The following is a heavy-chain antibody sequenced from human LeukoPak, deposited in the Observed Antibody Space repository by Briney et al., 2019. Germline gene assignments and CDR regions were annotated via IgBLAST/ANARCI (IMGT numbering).Heavy chain of an antibody. CDR1: GYTFTCYY. D-gene: IGHD6-13*01. CDR3: ARGYSSSWSFDY. CDR2: INPNRGGT. J-gene: IGHJ4*02. Sequence: ASVQFSFKASGYTFTCYYMHWVRPAPGQGLEWMGWINPNRGGTNYSQKFQGRVTMTRDTSISTAYMELSRLRSDDTAVYYCARGYSSSWSFDYWGQGTLVTVSS. V-gene: IGHV1-2*02.